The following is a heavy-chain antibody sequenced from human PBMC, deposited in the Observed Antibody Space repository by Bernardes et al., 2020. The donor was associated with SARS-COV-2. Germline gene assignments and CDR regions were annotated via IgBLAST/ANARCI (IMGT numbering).Heavy chain of an antibody. V-gene: IGHV3-23*01. CDR3: APKTYYYDRSGYYYFVY. D-gene: IGHD3-22*01. CDR1: GFTFSNYA. CDR2: ISGNGGTT. Sequence: GGSLRLSCAASGFTFSNYAMSWVRQAPGKGLEWVSAISGNGGTTYYSDSVKGRFTISRDNSKSTVYLQMNSLRAEDTAVYYCAPKTYYYDRSGYYYFVYWGQGTLVTVSS. J-gene: IGHJ4*02.